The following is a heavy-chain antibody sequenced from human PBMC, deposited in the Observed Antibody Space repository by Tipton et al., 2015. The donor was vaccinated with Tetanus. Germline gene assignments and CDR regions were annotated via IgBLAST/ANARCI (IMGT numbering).Heavy chain of an antibody. Sequence: TLSLTCTVSGDSISSSDYYWGWIRQHPGKGLEWIGYIYYSGTTYFNPSLKSRVTISVDTSKTQFSLKLSSVTAADTAVYYCARGSSRGGYAVDIWGQGTMVTVSS. D-gene: IGHD3-10*01. CDR2: IYYSGTT. V-gene: IGHV4-31*03. J-gene: IGHJ3*02. CDR3: ARGSSRGGYAVDI. CDR1: GDSISSSDYY.